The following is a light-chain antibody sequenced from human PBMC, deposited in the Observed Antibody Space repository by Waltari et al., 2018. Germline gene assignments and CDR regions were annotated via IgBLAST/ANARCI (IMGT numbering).Light chain of an antibody. CDR3: QQYEDWPRHS. J-gene: IGKJ4*01. CDR1: QNVGTS. Sequence: EIVVTQSPATLSVSPGERVTLSCRASQNVGTSFAWYQPKPGQTPRLLIFGAYSRASGVPARCSGSGSGTDFTLAISSLQSEDFAVYYCQQYEDWPRHSFGGGTKVQIE. V-gene: IGKV3-15*01. CDR2: GAY.